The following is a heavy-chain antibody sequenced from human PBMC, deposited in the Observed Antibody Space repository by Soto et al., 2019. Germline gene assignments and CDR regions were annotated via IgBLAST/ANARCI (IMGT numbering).Heavy chain of an antibody. D-gene: IGHD5-12*01. Sequence: SEAMSSTCTRSGGSISRYYWSWIRQPPGKGLEWIGYIYYSGSTNSNPSLKSRVTISVDTSKNQFSLKLSSVTAADTAVYYCARDFTSAYSGYDNLDYWGPGNLVTV. V-gene: IGHV4-59*01. CDR3: ARDFTSAYSGYDNLDY. CDR1: GGSISRYY. CDR2: IYYSGST. J-gene: IGHJ4*02.